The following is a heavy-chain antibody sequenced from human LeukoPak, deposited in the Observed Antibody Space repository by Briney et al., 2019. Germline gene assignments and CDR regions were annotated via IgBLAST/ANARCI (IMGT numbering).Heavy chain of an antibody. CDR1: GDSISSGDYY. V-gene: IGHV4-61*03. CDR2: VDHTGST. J-gene: IGHJ6*04. CDR3: ARAGYSGSDFSV. D-gene: IGHD5-12*01. Sequence: SETLSLTCTVSGDSISSGDYYWTWIRQPPGKGLEWIGYVDHTGSTNFSPSLNGRVSISRDTTKNLFSLRLRSVTATDTAVYYCARAGYSGSDFSVWGKGSTVTVSS.